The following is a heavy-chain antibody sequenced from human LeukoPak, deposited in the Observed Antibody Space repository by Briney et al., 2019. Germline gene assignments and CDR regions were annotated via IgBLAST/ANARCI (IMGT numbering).Heavy chain of an antibody. V-gene: IGHV4-39*07. D-gene: IGHD3-22*01. CDR3: ARANGYYFSSLNY. CDR1: GGSISSSSYY. CDR2: IYYSGST. J-gene: IGHJ4*02. Sequence: SETLSLTCTVSGGSISSSSYYWGWIRQPPGKGLEWIGSIYYSGSTYYNPSLKSRVTISVDTSKNQFSLKLSSVTAADTAVYYCARANGYYFSSLNYWGQGTLVTVSS.